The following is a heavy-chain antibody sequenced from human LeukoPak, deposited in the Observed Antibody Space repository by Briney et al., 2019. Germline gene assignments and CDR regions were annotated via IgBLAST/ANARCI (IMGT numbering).Heavy chain of an antibody. D-gene: IGHD6-6*01. CDR2: INHSGST. Sequence: SETLSLTCAVYGVSFSGHYWSWIRQPPGKGLEWIGEINHSGSTNYNPSLKSRVTISVDTSKNQFPLNLSSVTAADTAVYYCAKTPTAFVRGGYYFDYWGQGTLVTVSS. CDR1: GVSFSGHY. CDR3: AKTPTAFVRGGYYFDY. J-gene: IGHJ4*02. V-gene: IGHV4-34*01.